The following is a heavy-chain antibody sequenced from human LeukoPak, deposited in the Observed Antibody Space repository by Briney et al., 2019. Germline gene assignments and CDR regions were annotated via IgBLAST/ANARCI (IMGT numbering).Heavy chain of an antibody. D-gene: IGHD6-13*01. CDR1: GFTFSSYG. CDR2: IRYDGSNK. J-gene: IGHJ4*02. CDR3: SYSSSWYSLFDY. V-gene: IGHV3-30*02. Sequence: PGGSLRLSCAASGFTFSSYGMHWVRQAPGKGLEWVAFIRYDGSNKYYADSVKGRFTISRDNSKNTLYLQMNSLRAEDTAVYYRSYSSSWYSLFDYWGQGTLVTVSS.